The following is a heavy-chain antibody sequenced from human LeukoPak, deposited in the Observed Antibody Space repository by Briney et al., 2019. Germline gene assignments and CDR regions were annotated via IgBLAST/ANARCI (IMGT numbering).Heavy chain of an antibody. Sequence: GGSLRLSCAASGFTFSSYGMHWVRQAPGKGLEWVAFIRYDGGNKYYADSVKGRFTISRDNSKNTLYLQMNSLRAEDTAVYYCAKDPKDYYYYYMDVWGKGTTVTVSS. CDR2: IRYDGGNK. V-gene: IGHV3-30*02. CDR1: GFTFSSYG. CDR3: AKDPKDYYYYYMDV. J-gene: IGHJ6*03.